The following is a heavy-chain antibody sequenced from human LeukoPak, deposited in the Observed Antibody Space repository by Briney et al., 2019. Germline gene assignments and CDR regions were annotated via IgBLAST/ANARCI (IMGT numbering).Heavy chain of an antibody. V-gene: IGHV3-48*03. Sequence: GSLRLSCAASGFTFSSYEMNGVRQAPGKGREWVSYISSSGSNIYYADSVKGRFTTSRDNAKNSLHLQMNSLRAEDTAVYYCARASSGWANNAFDIWGQGTMVTVSS. D-gene: IGHD6-19*01. CDR1: GFTFSSYE. CDR2: ISSSGSNI. CDR3: ARASSGWANNAFDI. J-gene: IGHJ3*02.